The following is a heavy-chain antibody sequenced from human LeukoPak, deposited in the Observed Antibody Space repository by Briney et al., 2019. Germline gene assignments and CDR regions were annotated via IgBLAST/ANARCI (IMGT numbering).Heavy chain of an antibody. CDR1: GFTFSTYW. CDR3: AKDTYSSGWYVLLTARGDFDY. CDR2: INSDGSRI. D-gene: IGHD6-19*01. V-gene: IGHV3-74*01. Sequence: PGGSLRLSCAASGFTFSTYWMHWVRHAPGKGLVWVSRINSDGSRISYADSVKGRFTISRDNSKNTLYLQMNSLRAEDTAVYYCAKDTYSSGWYVLLTARGDFDYWGQGTLVTVSS. J-gene: IGHJ4*02.